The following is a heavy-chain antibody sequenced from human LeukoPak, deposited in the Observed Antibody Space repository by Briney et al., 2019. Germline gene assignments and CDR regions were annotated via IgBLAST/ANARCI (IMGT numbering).Heavy chain of an antibody. CDR1: GYTFTSYD. J-gene: IGHJ6*03. CDR2: MSPNSGNT. V-gene: IGHV1-8*03. CDR3: ARGPPGVVVPAAMVSYYYYMDV. Sequence: ASVALSFKASGYTFTSYDINWVRQATGQGLEWMGWMSPNSGNTGYAQKFQGRVTITRNTSISTAYMELSSLRSEDTAVYYCARGPPGVVVPAAMVSYYYYMDVWGKGNTVTVSS. D-gene: IGHD2-2*01.